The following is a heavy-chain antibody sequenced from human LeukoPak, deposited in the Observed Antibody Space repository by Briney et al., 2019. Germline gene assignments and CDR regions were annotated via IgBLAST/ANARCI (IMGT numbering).Heavy chain of an antibody. CDR1: GFTFDDYA. CDR2: ISWNSGSI. D-gene: IGHD6-19*01. CDR3: AISSGWYSYYFDY. V-gene: IGHV3-9*01. J-gene: IGHJ4*02. Sequence: GGSLRLSCAASGFTFDDYAMHWVRQAPGKGLEWVSGISWNSGSIGYADSVKGRFTISRDNAKNSLYLQMNSLRAEDTALYYCAISSGWYSYYFDYWGQGTLVTVSS.